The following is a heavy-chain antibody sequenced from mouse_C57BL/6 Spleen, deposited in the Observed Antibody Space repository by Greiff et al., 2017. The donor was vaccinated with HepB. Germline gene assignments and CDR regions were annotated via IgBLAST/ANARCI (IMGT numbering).Heavy chain of an antibody. J-gene: IGHJ3*01. V-gene: IGHV1-64*01. Sequence: QVQLQQPGAELVKPGASVKLSCKASGYNFTSYWMHWVKQRPGQGLEWIGMIHPNSGSTNYNEKFKSKATLTVDKSSSTAYMQLSSLTSEDSAVYYCASDGYGAWFAYWGQGTLVTVSA. CDR1: GYNFTSYW. CDR3: ASDGYGAWFAY. D-gene: IGHD2-2*01. CDR2: IHPNSGST.